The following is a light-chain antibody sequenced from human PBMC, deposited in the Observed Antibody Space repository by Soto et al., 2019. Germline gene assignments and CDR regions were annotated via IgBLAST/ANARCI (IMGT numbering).Light chain of an antibody. J-gene: IGKJ1*01. Sequence: DIQMTQSPSSLSASVGDRVTITCRASQSISTYLSWYQQKPGKAPNLLIYAASSLQSGVPSRFSGSGSGTDFTLTISSLQPEDFATYYCQPTYSHPPTFGQGTKVDIK. V-gene: IGKV1-39*01. CDR1: QSISTY. CDR2: AAS. CDR3: QPTYSHPPT.